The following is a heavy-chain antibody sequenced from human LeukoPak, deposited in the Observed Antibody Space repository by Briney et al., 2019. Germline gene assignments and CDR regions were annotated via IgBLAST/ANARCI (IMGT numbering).Heavy chain of an antibody. CDR3: AELGITMIGGV. CDR2: ISSSGNTI. J-gene: IGHJ6*04. Sequence: GGSLRLSCAASGFTFSSYEMNWVRQSPGKGLEWVSYISSSGNTIYYPDSVKGRFTISRDHAKTSLYLQMNSLGAEDTAVYYCAELGITMIGGVWGKGTTVTISS. CDR1: GFTFSSYE. V-gene: IGHV3-48*03. D-gene: IGHD3-10*02.